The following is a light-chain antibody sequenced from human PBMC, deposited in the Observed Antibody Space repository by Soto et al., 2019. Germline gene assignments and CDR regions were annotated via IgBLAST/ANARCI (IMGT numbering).Light chain of an antibody. Sequence: DIVMTQSPLSLPVTPGEPASISCRSGQNLLYSDGYNYLDWYLQKPGQSPQLLIYLGSNRASGVPDRFSGSGSGTDFTLKISRVEAEDVGVYYCMQALQTPLTFGGGTKVEIK. CDR1: QNLLYSDGYNY. V-gene: IGKV2-28*01. J-gene: IGKJ4*01. CDR2: LGS. CDR3: MQALQTPLT.